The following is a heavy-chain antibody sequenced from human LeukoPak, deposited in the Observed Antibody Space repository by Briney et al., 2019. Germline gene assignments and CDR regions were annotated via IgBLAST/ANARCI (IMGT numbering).Heavy chain of an antibody. J-gene: IGHJ4*02. CDR1: GHTLSELP. Sequence: ASVKVSFKVSGHTLSELPMYWVRQAPGEGLEWMGGFDPENDERIYAQKFRGRVTMTEDTSTNTAYMELSSLRSDDTAVYYCATEVTSIVPDYWGQGTLVTVSS. CDR2: FDPENDER. CDR3: ATEVTSIVPDY. V-gene: IGHV1-24*01. D-gene: IGHD2-21*02.